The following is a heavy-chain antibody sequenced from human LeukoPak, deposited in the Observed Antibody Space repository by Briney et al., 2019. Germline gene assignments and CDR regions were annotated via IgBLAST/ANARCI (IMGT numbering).Heavy chain of an antibody. D-gene: IGHD2-15*01. CDR3: ARGGGGFGY. J-gene: IGHJ4*02. CDR2: LDYSGST. Sequence: SETLSLTCTVSGDSISGFSWNWIRQPPGKRLEWIGYLDYSGSTNYNPSLKSRVTISVDTSKNQLSLNLNSVTAADTAVYYCARGGGGFGYWGQGTLVTVSS. V-gene: IGHV4-59*01. CDR1: GDSISGFS.